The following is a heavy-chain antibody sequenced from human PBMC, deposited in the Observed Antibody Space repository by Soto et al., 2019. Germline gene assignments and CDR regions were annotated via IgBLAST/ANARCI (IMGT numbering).Heavy chain of an antibody. D-gene: IGHD6-13*01. V-gene: IGHV3-30-3*01. CDR3: ASQLSVAGNYFFYYAMDV. Sequence: GASLRRSCAASGFTFSSYAMHWVRQAAGKGLEWVGVIAYDGGNKYYADSVKGRFTISRDNSKNTVYLQMNSLRVDDTAVYYCASQLSVAGNYFFYYAMDVWGQGTTVTVSS. CDR2: IAYDGGNK. J-gene: IGHJ6*02. CDR1: GFTFSSYA.